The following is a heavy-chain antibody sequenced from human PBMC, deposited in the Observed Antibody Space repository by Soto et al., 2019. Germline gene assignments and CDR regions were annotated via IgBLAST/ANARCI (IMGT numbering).Heavy chain of an antibody. Sequence: PGESLKISCKGSGYSFTSYWIGWVRQMPGRGLEWMGIIYPGDSDTRYSPSFQGQVTISADKSISTAYLQWSSLKASDTAMYYCARQKAPALRIYYYDGMDVWGQGTTVTVS. D-gene: IGHD4-17*01. V-gene: IGHV5-51*01. CDR2: IYPGDSDT. CDR1: GYSFTSYW. CDR3: ARQKAPALRIYYYDGMDV. J-gene: IGHJ6*02.